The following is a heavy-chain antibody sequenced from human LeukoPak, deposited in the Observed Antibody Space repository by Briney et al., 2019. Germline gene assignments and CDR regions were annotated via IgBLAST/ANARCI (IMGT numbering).Heavy chain of an antibody. D-gene: IGHD5-18*01. CDR1: GYTFTAYY. Sequence: ASVKVSCKTFGYTFTAYYMHWVRQAPGQGLEWMGWINPNTGATNYAQKFQGRVTMTRATSISTAYVELSRLTSDDTAVYYCARDDSFQFDSWGQGTLATVSS. J-gene: IGHJ4*02. CDR3: ARDDSFQFDS. CDR2: INPNTGAT. V-gene: IGHV1-2*02.